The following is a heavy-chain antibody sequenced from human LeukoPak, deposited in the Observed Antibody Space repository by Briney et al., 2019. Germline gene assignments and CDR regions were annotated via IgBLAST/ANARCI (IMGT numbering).Heavy chain of an antibody. CDR1: GGSISSSSYY. D-gene: IGHD2-2*01. Sequence: PSETLSLTCTVSGGSISSSSYYWGWIRQPPGKGLEWIGSIYYSGSTYYNPSLKSRVTISVDTSKNQFSLKLSSVTAADTALYYCARDSKGFYYFNYWGQGTLVTVSS. CDR2: IYYSGST. CDR3: ARDSKGFYYFNY. J-gene: IGHJ4*02. V-gene: IGHV4-39*02.